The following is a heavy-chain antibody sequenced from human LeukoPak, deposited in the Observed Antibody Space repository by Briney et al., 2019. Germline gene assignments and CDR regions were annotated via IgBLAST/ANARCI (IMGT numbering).Heavy chain of an antibody. D-gene: IGHD4-17*01. CDR2: VSGSGMSA. V-gene: IGHV3-23*01. CDR3: ASPAYGEYALFDY. Sequence: GGSLRLSCAASGFTSTSYGMSWVRQAPGKGLEWVSSVSGSGMSAYYADSSKGRFTISRVNAKNSVYLQMNSLRTEETAVYFCASPAYGEYALFDYWGQGTLVTVSS. J-gene: IGHJ4*02. CDR1: GFTSTSYG.